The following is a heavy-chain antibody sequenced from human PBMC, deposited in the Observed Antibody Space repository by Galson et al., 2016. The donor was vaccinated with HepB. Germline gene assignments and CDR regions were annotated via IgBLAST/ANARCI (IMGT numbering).Heavy chain of an antibody. CDR2: IKPDGSER. J-gene: IGHJ1*01. V-gene: IGHV3-7*03. CDR1: GFTFGSVW. Sequence: SLRLSCATSGFTFGSVWMSWVRQAPGKGLEWVANIKPDGSERYYVDSLKGRFTISRDNARNSLYLQMNSLRAEDTAVYYCALYYHDSSGFVEYFQHWGQGTRVTVSS. CDR3: ALYYHDSSGFVEYFQH. D-gene: IGHD3-22*01.